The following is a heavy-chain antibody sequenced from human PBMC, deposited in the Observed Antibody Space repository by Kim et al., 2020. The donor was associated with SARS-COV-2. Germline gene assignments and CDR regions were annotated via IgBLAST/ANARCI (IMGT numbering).Heavy chain of an antibody. J-gene: IGHJ6*03. D-gene: IGHD1-1*01. CDR1: GFTFSSYD. CDR3: ARGGTGHCCCYYMDV. Sequence: GGSLRLSCAASGFTFSSYDMHWVRQATGKGLEWVSAIGTAGDTYYPASVKGRFTISRENAKNSLYLQMNSLRAGDTAVYYCARGGTGHCCCYYMDVGGKGTTVTVSS. CDR2: IGTAGDT. V-gene: IGHV3-13*01.